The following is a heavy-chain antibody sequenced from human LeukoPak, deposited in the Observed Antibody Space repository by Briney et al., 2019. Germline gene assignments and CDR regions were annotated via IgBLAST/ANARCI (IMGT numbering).Heavy chain of an antibody. J-gene: IGHJ4*02. CDR2: ISWNSGSI. Sequence: GGSLRLSCAASGFTFDDYAMHWVRQAPGKGLEWVSGISWNSGSIGYADSVKGRFTISRDNAKNSLYLQMNSLRTEDMALYYCAKGYCGSTSCHFAYWGQGTLVTVSS. V-gene: IGHV3-9*03. D-gene: IGHD2-2*01. CDR1: GFTFDDYA. CDR3: AKGYCGSTSCHFAY.